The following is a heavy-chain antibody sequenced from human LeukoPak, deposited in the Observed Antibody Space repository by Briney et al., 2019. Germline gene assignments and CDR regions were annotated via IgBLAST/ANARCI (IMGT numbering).Heavy chain of an antibody. D-gene: IGHD2-21*02. Sequence: SETLSLTCAIYGGSLSGYYWSWIRQPPGKGLEWIGEINHSGSTNYNPSLKSRVTISVDTSKNQFSLKLSSVTAADTAVYYCARHEVVTLDGMDVWGQGTTVTVSS. CDR3: ARHEVVTLDGMDV. CDR2: INHSGST. CDR1: GGSLSGYY. J-gene: IGHJ6*02. V-gene: IGHV4-34*01.